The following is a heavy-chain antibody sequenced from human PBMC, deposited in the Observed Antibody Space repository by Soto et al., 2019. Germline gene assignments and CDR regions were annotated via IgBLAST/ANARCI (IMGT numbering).Heavy chain of an antibody. CDR3: AKDKYCRGGSCDWDYLDS. Sequence: EVQLVESGGGLVQPGGSLRLSCAASGFSFDDYAMHWVRQAPGKGLEWVSGINWNSLKLGYADSVKGRFTISRDNAKNSLYLQMNSLRPEDMALYYCAKDKYCRGGSCDWDYLDSWGQGTLVTVSS. V-gene: IGHV3-9*03. CDR2: INWNSLKL. D-gene: IGHD2-15*01. CDR1: GFSFDDYA. J-gene: IGHJ4*02.